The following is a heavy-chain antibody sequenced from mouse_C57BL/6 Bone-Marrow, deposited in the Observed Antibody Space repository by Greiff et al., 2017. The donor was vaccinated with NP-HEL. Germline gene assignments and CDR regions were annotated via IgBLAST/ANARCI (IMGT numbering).Heavy chain of an antibody. CDR2: INYDGSST. Sequence: EVKLVESEGGLVQPGRSMKLSCTASGFTFSDYYMAWVRQVPEKGLEWVANINYDGSSTYYLDSLKSRFIISRDNAKNILYLQMSSLKSEDTATYYCARENGAMDYWGQGTSVTVSS. CDR3: ARENGAMDY. CDR1: GFTFSDYY. V-gene: IGHV5-16*01. J-gene: IGHJ4*01.